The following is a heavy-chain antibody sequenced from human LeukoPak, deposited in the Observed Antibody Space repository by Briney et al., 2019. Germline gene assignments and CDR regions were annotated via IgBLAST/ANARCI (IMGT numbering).Heavy chain of an antibody. CDR3: AREGCSSTSCSDAFDI. V-gene: IGHV4-34*01. CDR2: INHSGGT. J-gene: IGHJ3*02. D-gene: IGHD2-2*01. Sequence: PSETLSLTCAVYGGSFSGYYWSWIRQPPGKGLEWIGEINHSGGTNYNPSLKSRVTISVDTSKNQFSLKLSSVTAADTAVYYCAREGCSSTSCSDAFDIWGQGTMVTVSS. CDR1: GGSFSGYY.